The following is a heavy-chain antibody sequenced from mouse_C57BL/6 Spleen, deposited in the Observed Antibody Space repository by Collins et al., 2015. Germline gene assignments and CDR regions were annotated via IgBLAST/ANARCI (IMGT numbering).Heavy chain of an antibody. CDR1: GYAFSSSW. CDR3: ARCLYYRYDEEGFDY. V-gene: IGHV1-82*01. J-gene: IGHJ2*01. Sequence: QVQLQQSGPELVKPGASVKISCKASGYAFSSSWMNWVKQRPGQGLEWIGRIYPGDGDTNYNGKFKGKATLTADKSSSTAYMQLSSLTSVDSAVYFCARCLYYRYDEEGFDYWGQGTTLTVSS. CDR2: IYPGDGDT. D-gene: IGHD2-14*01.